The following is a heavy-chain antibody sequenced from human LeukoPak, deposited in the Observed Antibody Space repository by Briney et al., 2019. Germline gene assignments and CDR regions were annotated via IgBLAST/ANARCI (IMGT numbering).Heavy chain of an antibody. CDR2: ISYDGSNK. CDR1: GFTLSSYA. J-gene: IGHJ4*02. CDR3: ATSLYGDSN. V-gene: IGHV3-30-3*01. Sequence: GGSRRLSCAASGFTLSSYAMHWVRQAPGKGLEWVAVISYDGSNKYYADSVKGRFSISRDNSKNTLYLQMNSLRAEDTAVYYCATSLYGDSNWGQGTLVTVSS. D-gene: IGHD4-17*01.